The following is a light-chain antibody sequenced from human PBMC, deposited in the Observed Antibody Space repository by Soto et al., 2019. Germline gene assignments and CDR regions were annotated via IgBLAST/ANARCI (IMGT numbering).Light chain of an antibody. Sequence: SYELTQPPSVSVAPGQTARITCGGNNIGSKSVHWYQQKPGQAPVLVVYDDSDRPSGIPERFSGSNSGNTATLTSSRVEAGDEADYYCQVWDSSSDPHVFGTGTKVTVL. CDR2: DDS. J-gene: IGLJ1*01. V-gene: IGLV3-21*02. CDR1: NIGSKS. CDR3: QVWDSSSDPHV.